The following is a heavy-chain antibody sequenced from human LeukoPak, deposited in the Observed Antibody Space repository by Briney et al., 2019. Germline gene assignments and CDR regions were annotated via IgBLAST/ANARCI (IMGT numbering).Heavy chain of an antibody. V-gene: IGHV4-34*01. CDR3: ARRGKMGATY. CDR2: INHSGST. CDR1: GGSFSGYY. Sequence: ASETLSLTCAVYGGSFSGYYWSWIRQPPGKGLEWIGEINHSGSTNYNPSLKGRVTISVDTSKNQFSLKLSSVTAADTAVYYCARRGKMGATYWGQGTLVTVSS. J-gene: IGHJ4*02. D-gene: IGHD2-8*01.